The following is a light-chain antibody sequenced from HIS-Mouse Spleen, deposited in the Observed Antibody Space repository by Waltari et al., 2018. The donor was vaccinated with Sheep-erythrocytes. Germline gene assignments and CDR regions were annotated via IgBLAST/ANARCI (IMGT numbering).Light chain of an antibody. CDR2: KDS. V-gene: IGLV3-27*01. CDR3: YSAADNNLV. CDR1: VLAKIY. Sequence: SYELTQPSSVSVSPGQTARITCSGDVLAKIYARWFQQKPGQAPVLVIYKDSERHSGIPERFSGSSSGTTVTLTISGAQVEDEADYYCYSAADNNLVFGGGTKLTVL. J-gene: IGLJ3*02.